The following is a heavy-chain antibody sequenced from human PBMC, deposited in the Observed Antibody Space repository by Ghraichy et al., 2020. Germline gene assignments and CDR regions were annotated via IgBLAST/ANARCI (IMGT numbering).Heavy chain of an antibody. CDR1: GGSFSGDY. J-gene: IGHJ4*02. V-gene: IGHV4-34*01. CDR3: ARGKKWGGSSYYFDY. D-gene: IGHD3-16*01. Sequence: SQTLSLTCAVYGGSFSGDYWSWIRQPPGKGLEWIGEINHSGSTNYNPSLKSRVTISVDTSKNQFSLKLSSVTAADTAVYYCARGKKWGGSSYYFDYWGQGTLVTVSS. CDR2: INHSGST.